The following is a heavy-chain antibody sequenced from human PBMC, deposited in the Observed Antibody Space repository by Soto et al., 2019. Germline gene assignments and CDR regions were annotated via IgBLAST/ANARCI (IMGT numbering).Heavy chain of an antibody. CDR1: GYTFTSYE. Sequence: ASVKVSCKASGYTFTSYEINWVRQATGQGLEWMGWMNPNSGNTGYAQKFQGRVTMTRNTSISTAYMELSSLRSEDTAVYYCARPIAYYDSSGYYFDAFDIWGQGTMVTVS. CDR2: MNPNSGNT. J-gene: IGHJ3*02. V-gene: IGHV1-8*01. D-gene: IGHD3-22*01. CDR3: ARPIAYYDSSGYYFDAFDI.